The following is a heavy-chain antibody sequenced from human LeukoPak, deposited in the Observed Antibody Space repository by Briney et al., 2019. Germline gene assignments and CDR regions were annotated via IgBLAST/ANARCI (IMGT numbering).Heavy chain of an antibody. D-gene: IGHD1-26*01. J-gene: IGHJ3*02. CDR2: ISVKGDNT. CDR1: GFTFSSFSSYA. V-gene: IGHV3-64D*06. CDR3: VLSVMTPLGAFDI. Sequence: PGGSLRLSCSASGFTFSSFSSYAMHWVRQAPGKGLEFVSAISVKGDNTYYADSVKGRFTISRDTSKNTLYLQMSSLRAEDTAVYYRVLSVMTPLGAFDIWGQGTKVTVSS.